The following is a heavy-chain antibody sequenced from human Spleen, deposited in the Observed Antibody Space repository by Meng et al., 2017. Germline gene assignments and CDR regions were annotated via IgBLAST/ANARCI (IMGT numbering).Heavy chain of an antibody. Sequence: QVQLRQLARGFLKPSETLSLACVVSGGSFSDYYWSWIRQSPGKGLEWIGEINHSGSTNYNPSLESRATISVDTSQNNLSLKLSSVTAADSAVYYCARGPTTMAHDFDYWGQGTLVTVSS. J-gene: IGHJ4*02. D-gene: IGHD4-11*01. CDR2: INHSGST. CDR3: ARGPTTMAHDFDY. CDR1: GGSFSDYY. V-gene: IGHV4-34*01.